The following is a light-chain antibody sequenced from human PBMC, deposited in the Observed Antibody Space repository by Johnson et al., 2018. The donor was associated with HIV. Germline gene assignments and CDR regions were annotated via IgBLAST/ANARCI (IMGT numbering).Light chain of an antibody. CDR1: SSNIGNNY. V-gene: IGLV1-51*02. J-gene: IGLJ1*01. Sequence: SVLTQPPSVSAAPGQKVTISCSGSSSNIGNNYVSWYQQLPGTAPKLLIYENNKRPSGIPDRFSGSKSGTSATLGITGLQTGDEADYYCGTWDSSLSAHYIFGTGTKVTVL. CDR2: ENN. CDR3: GTWDSSLSAHYI.